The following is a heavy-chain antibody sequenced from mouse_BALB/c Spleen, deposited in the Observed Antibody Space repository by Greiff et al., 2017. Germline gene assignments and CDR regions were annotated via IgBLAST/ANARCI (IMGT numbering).Heavy chain of an antibody. Sequence: EVQLQQSGPELVKPGASMKISCKASGYSFTGYTMNWVKQSHGNNLEWIGLINPYNGGTSYNQKFKGKATLTVDKSSSTAYMELLSLTSEDSAVYYCARGLWDAMDYWGQGTSVTVSS. CDR1: GYSFTGYT. CDR2: INPYNGGT. CDR3: ARGLWDAMDY. J-gene: IGHJ4*01. D-gene: IGHD1-1*02. V-gene: IGHV1-31*01.